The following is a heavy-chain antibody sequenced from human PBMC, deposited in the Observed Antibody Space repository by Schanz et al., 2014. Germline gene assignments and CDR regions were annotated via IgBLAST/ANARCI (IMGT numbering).Heavy chain of an antibody. CDR3: ARSGSSNWYFFDY. CDR1: GYTFISYD. Sequence: QVQLVQSGAEVRKPGASVKVSCKASGYTFISYDINWVRQAPGQGLEWMGWINAGTGNTEYSQKFQGRVTITRDTLASTAYMEVSSLRSEDTAVYYCARSGSSNWYFFDYWGQGTLVTVSS. D-gene: IGHD6-13*01. CDR2: INAGTGNT. V-gene: IGHV1-3*01. J-gene: IGHJ4*02.